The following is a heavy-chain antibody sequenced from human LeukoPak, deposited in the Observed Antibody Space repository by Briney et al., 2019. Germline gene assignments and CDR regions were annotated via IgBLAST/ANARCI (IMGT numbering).Heavy chain of an antibody. CDR1: GGSISSYY. J-gene: IGHJ4*02. CDR2: IYYSGST. V-gene: IGHV4-59*12. Sequence: PSETLSLTCTVSGGSISSYYWSWIRQPPGKGLEWIGYIYYSGSTNYNPSLKSRVTISVDTSKNQFSLKLSSVAAADTAVYYCARGRFSGWYRVNYFDYWGQGTLVTVSS. D-gene: IGHD6-19*01. CDR3: ARGRFSGWYRVNYFDY.